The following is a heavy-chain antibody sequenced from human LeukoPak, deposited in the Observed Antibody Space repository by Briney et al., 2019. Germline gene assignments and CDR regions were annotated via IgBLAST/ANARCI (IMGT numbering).Heavy chain of an antibody. CDR2: ISYDGSNK. Sequence: GGSLRLSCAASGFTFSSYAMHWVRQAPGKGLEGVAVISYDGSNKYYADSVKGRFTISRDNSKNTLYLQMNSLRAEDTAVYYCARDLDWTFDYWGQGTLVTVSS. D-gene: IGHD3/OR15-3a*01. CDR3: ARDLDWTFDY. J-gene: IGHJ4*02. CDR1: GFTFSSYA. V-gene: IGHV3-30*04.